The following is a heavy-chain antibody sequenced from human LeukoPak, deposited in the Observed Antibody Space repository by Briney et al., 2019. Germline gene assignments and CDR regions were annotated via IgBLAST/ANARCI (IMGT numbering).Heavy chain of an antibody. J-gene: IGHJ4*02. D-gene: IGHD2-2*01. Sequence: GRSLRLSCAASGFTFSRYGLHWVRRAPGKGLEWVTVIANDGKDKKYADSVKGRFTISRDNSKSTLYLQMNSLRAEDTGVYYCAKDQQVGAAAYCFDSWGQGTLVTVSS. CDR1: GFTFSRYG. CDR3: AKDQQVGAAAYCFDS. CDR2: IANDGKDK. V-gene: IGHV3-30*18.